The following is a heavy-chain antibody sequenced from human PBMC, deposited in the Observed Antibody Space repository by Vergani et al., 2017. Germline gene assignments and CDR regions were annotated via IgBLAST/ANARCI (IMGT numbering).Heavy chain of an antibody. D-gene: IGHD6-13*01. CDR1: GFTFDDYA. CDR2: INWNSDSI. Sequence: EVQLVDSGGGLVQPGRSLRLSCAASGFTFDDYAMHWVRQAPGKGLEWVSGINWNSDSIAYADSVKGRFTISRDNAKNSLYLQMNSLRAEDTVLYYCVKDIAASGNYWYFDLWGRGTLVTVSS. CDR3: VKDIAASGNYWYFDL. V-gene: IGHV3-9*01. J-gene: IGHJ2*01.